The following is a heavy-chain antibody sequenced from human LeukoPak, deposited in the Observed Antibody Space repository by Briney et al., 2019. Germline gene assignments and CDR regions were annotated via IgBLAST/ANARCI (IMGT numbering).Heavy chain of an antibody. CDR1: GGSISSYY. V-gene: IGHV4-59*01. D-gene: IGHD2-8*01. CDR2: IYYSGST. CDR3: ARVVMAGMDV. J-gene: IGHJ6*02. Sequence: SSETLSLTCTVSGGSISSYYWSWIRQPPGKGLEWIGYIYYSGSTNYNPSLKSRVTISVDTSKNQFSLKLSSVTAADTAVYYCARVVMAGMDVWGQGTTVTVSS.